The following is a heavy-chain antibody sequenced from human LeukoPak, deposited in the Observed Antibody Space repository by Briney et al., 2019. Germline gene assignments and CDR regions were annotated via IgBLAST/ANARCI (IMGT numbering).Heavy chain of an antibody. D-gene: IGHD1-26*01. CDR1: GFTFSSYW. CDR3: ARVGSDSVWFDP. CDR2: IKQDGSEK. V-gene: IGHV3-7*01. J-gene: IGHJ5*02. Sequence: PGGSLRLSCAASGFTFSSYWISWVRQAPGKGREGVANIKQDGSEKYYVDSVKGRFTISRDNAKKSLYVQMNSLRAEDTAVYYCARVGSDSVWFDPWGQGTLVTVSS.